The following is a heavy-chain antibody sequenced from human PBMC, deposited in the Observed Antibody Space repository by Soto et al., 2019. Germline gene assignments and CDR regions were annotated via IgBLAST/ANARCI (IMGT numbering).Heavy chain of an antibody. D-gene: IGHD3-10*01. CDR1: GGSFSGYY. Sequence: SETLSLTCAVYGGSFSGYYWTWIRQPPGTGLEWIGEINHSGSTNYNPSLKSRVTISVDTSKNQFSLKLTSVTAADTAVYYCARDKITCLFDYWGEGILVTVSS. CDR3: ARDKITCLFDY. J-gene: IGHJ4*02. CDR2: INHSGST. V-gene: IGHV4-34*01.